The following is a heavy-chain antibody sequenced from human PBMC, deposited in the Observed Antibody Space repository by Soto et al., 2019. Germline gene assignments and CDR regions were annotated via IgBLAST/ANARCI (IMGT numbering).Heavy chain of an antibody. CDR2: IYYSGST. CDR3: ARVRIRLGELSTLYYFDY. J-gene: IGHJ4*02. D-gene: IGHD3-16*02. CDR1: GGSISSYY. V-gene: IGHV4-59*01. Sequence: SETLSLTCTVSGGSISSYYWSWIRQPPGKGLEWIGYIYYSGSTNYNPSLKSRVTISVDTSKNQFSLKLSSVTAADTAVYYCARVRIRLGELSTLYYFDYWGQGTLVTVS.